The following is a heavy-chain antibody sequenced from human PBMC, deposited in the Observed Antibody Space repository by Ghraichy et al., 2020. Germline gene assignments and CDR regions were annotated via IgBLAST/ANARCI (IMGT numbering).Heavy chain of an antibody. CDR1: GGSISSYY. D-gene: IGHD6-6*01. V-gene: IGHV4-4*09. J-gene: IGHJ4*02. CDR3: ARLSRGSSYIDY. Sequence: SETLSLTCTVSGGSISSYYWSWIRQPPGKGLEWIGYIYTSGSTNYNPSLKSRVTISVDTSKNQFSLKLSSVTAADTAVYYCARLSRGSSYIDYWGQGTLVTFSS. CDR2: IYTSGST.